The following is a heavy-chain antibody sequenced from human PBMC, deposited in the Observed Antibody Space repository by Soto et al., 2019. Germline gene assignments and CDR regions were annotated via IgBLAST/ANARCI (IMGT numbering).Heavy chain of an antibody. CDR2: VYFSGDT. J-gene: IGHJ2*01. Sequence: QVQLQESGPGLVRPSQTLSLTCTVSGGSISTSDYYWSWIRQHPVRGLEWLGYVYFSGDTFYNPSFESRVVISVDTSENRFSLKLTSVTAADTAVYYCARDPRRTRGWHFDLWGRGTLVTVSS. CDR3: ARDPRRTRGWHFDL. CDR1: GGSISTSDYY. V-gene: IGHV4-31*03. D-gene: IGHD3-10*01.